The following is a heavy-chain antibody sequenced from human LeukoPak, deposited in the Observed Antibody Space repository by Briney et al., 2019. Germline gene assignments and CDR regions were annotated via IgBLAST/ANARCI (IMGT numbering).Heavy chain of an antibody. J-gene: IGHJ5*02. CDR1: GFTFSSYW. Sequence: GGSLRLSCAASGFTFSSYWMNWVRHAPGKGLEWVANIKQDGSVKNYVDSVKDRFTISRDNAKNSLFLQMNSLRAEDTAVYYCARDPSVSPVFDPWGQGTLVTVSS. CDR3: ARDPSVSPVFDP. CDR2: IKQDGSVK. D-gene: IGHD6-19*01. V-gene: IGHV3-7*01.